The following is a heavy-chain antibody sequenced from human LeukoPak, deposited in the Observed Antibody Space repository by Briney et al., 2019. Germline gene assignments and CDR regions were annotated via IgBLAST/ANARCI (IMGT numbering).Heavy chain of an antibody. J-gene: IGHJ5*02. CDR2: IYTSGST. D-gene: IGHD4-17*01. Sequence: PGGSLRLSCAASGFTFSSYAMSWIRQPAGKGLEWIGRIYTSGSTNYNPSLKSRVTMSVDTSKNQFSLKLSSVTAADTAVYYCARGRDYGDYQGRADWLDPWGQGTLVTVSS. CDR1: GFTFSSYA. CDR3: ARGRDYGDYQGRADWLDP. V-gene: IGHV4-4*07.